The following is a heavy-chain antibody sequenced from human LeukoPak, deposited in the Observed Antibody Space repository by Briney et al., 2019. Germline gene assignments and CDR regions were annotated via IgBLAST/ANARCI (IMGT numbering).Heavy chain of an antibody. CDR2: NYPGDSDT. CDR3: ARPRPLNVPYYYDY. D-gene: IGHD6-6*01. CDR1: GYSFTSYW. V-gene: IGHV5-51*01. J-gene: IGHJ4*02. Sequence: GESLKTSCKGSGYSFTSYWIGWVRQIPGKGLGWMGINYPGDSDTRYCPSFQGQVTISADKSISTAYLQWSSLKASDTAMYYCARPRPLNVPYYYDYWGQGTLVTVSS.